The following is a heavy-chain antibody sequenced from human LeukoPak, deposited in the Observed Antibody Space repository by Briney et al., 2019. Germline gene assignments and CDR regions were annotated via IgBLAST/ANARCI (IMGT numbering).Heavy chain of an antibody. CDR1: GFTFSNYA. V-gene: IGHV3-23*01. J-gene: IGHJ3*02. Sequence: PGVSLRLSCAASGFTFSNYALSWVRQAPGKGLEWVSLISGSGGQKDYADSVKGRFTISRDNSKNTLYLQMNSLRAEDTAVYYCAIQVRARIAAARAFDIWGQGTMVTVSS. CDR3: AIQVRARIAAARAFDI. CDR2: ISGSGGQK. D-gene: IGHD6-13*01.